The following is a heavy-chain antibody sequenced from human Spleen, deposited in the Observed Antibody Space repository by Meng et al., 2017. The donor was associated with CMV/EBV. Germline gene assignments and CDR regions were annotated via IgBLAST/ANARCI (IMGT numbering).Heavy chain of an antibody. D-gene: IGHD3-22*01. J-gene: IGHJ5*02. Sequence: SGDSISSNGYDWGWIRQPPGKGLEWIGSIFYSGSTYYNLSLKSRVTISVDTSKNHFSLKLSSVTAADTAVYYCARHSSGYYYGWFDPWGQGTLVTVSS. CDR2: IFYSGST. CDR3: ARHSSGYYYGWFDP. V-gene: IGHV4-39*01. CDR1: GDSISSNGYD.